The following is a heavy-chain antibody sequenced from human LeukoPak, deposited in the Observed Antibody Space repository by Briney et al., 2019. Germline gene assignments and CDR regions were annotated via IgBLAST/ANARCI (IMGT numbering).Heavy chain of an antibody. CDR3: ARRHYYGSGSYHYYFDY. V-gene: IGHV4-39*01. CDR1: GGSISTSNYY. CDR2: IYYSGST. J-gene: IGHJ4*02. D-gene: IGHD3-10*01. Sequence: SETLSLICTVSGGSISTSNYYWGWIRQPPGTGLEWIGSIYYSGSTYYNPSLKSRVTISVDTSKNQFSLKLSSVTAADTAVYYCARRHYYGSGSYHYYFDYWGQGTLVTVSS.